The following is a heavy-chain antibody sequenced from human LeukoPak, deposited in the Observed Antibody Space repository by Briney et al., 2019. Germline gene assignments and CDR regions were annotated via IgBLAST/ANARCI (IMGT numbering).Heavy chain of an antibody. D-gene: IGHD5-12*01. J-gene: IGHJ6*02. V-gene: IGHV3-49*04. Sequence: PGRSLRLSCTASGFTFGDYAMTWGRQAPGKGLEWVGFIRSKAYGGTTEFAASVKGRFIISRDDSKSIAYLQMNSLKTEDTAVYYCTAYDPSDYYGMDVRGQGTTVTVS. CDR1: GFTFGDYA. CDR3: TAYDPSDYYGMDV. CDR2: IRSKAYGGTT.